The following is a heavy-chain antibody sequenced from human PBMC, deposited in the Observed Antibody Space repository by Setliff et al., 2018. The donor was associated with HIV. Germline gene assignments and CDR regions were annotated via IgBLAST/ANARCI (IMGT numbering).Heavy chain of an antibody. J-gene: IGHJ4*02. D-gene: IGHD3-22*01. V-gene: IGHV1-46*01. CDR3: ARGGQDYYDSSGYSLDY. Sequence: ASVKVSCKASGYAFTSQFMHWVRQAPGQGLEWMGIISPSGDRTTYAQRFRGRVTITADKSTSTAYMELSSLRSEDTAVYYCARGGQDYYDSSGYSLDYWGQGTLVTVSS. CDR1: GYAFTSQF. CDR2: ISPSGDRT.